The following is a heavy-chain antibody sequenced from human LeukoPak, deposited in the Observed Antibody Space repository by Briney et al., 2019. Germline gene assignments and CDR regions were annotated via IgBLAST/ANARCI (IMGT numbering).Heavy chain of an antibody. CDR2: IRSKAYGGTT. V-gene: IGHV3-49*04. Sequence: GGSLRLSCAASGFTFSSYTMNWVRQAPGKGLEWVGFIRSKAYGGTTEYAASVKGRFTISRDDSKSIAYLQMNSLKTEDTAVYYCTRGPGYYDYVWGSYRLRYFDYWGQGTLVTVSS. CDR1: GFTFSSYT. J-gene: IGHJ4*02. CDR3: TRGPGYYDYVWGSYRLRYFDY. D-gene: IGHD3-16*02.